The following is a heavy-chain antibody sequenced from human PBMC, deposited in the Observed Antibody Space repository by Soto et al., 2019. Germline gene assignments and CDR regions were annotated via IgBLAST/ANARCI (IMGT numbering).Heavy chain of an antibody. J-gene: IGHJ4*02. CDR2: LSSSSGTI. V-gene: IGHV3-48*02. Sequence: EVQLVESGGALVQPGGSLRLSCAASGFTFSIYSMNWVRQAPGKGLEWVSYLSSSSGTIHYAESVKGRFTISRDNAKNLLFLQMSSLRDEDTAVYYSAREPRTAVGATGLFDYWGQGTLVTVSS. CDR3: AREPRTAVGATGLFDY. CDR1: GFTFSIYS. D-gene: IGHD1-26*01.